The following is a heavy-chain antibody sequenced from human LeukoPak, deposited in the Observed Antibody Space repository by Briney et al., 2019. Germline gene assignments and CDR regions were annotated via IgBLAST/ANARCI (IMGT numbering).Heavy chain of an antibody. CDR3: ARGYCSSTSCPGGGWFDP. Sequence: IPSETLSLTCAVYGGSFGGYYWSWIRKPPGKGLEWIGEINHSGSTNYNPSLKSRVTISVDTSKNQFSLKLSSVTAADTAVYYCARGYCSSTSCPGGGWFDPWGQGTLVTVSS. D-gene: IGHD2-2*01. CDR2: INHSGST. J-gene: IGHJ5*02. V-gene: IGHV4-34*01. CDR1: GGSFGGYY.